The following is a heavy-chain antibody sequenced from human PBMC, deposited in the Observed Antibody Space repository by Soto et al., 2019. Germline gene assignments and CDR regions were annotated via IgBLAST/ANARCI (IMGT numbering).Heavy chain of an antibody. CDR3: GRHPLVGATKSPFDF. CDR2: IYPGDSDT. J-gene: IGHJ3*01. CDR1: GYIFADYW. D-gene: IGHD1-26*01. V-gene: IGHV5-51*01. Sequence: GESLKISCRGSGYIFADYWIGWVRQMPGKGLEWMGIIYPGDSDTRYSPSFQGQVTISADKSINTAYLQWSSLKASDSAMYYCGRHPLVGATKSPFDFWGRGTLVTVSS.